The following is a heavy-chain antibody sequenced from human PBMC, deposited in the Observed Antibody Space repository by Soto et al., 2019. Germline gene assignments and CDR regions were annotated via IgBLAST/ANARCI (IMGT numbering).Heavy chain of an antibody. J-gene: IGHJ5*02. D-gene: IGHD3-22*01. CDR2: IIPIFGTA. Sequence: ASVKVSCKASGGTFSSYAISWVRQAPGQGLEWMGGIIPIFGTANYAQKFQGRVTITADESTSTAYMELSSLRSEDTAVYYCARQLAGNYYDSSGYYYPWGQGTLVTVSS. CDR1: GGTFSSYA. V-gene: IGHV1-69*13. CDR3: ARQLAGNYYDSSGYYYP.